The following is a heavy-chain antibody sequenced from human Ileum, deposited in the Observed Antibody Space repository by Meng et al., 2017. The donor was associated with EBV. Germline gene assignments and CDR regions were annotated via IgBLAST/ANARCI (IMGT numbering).Heavy chain of an antibody. CDR1: GGSVSRGGNY. V-gene: IGHV4-61*08. CDR3: ARDGYSSGSD. Sequence: QVTLRASGPGLVTPSETLSTTCSGSGGSVSRGGNYWRWIRPPPGKGLEWIGYIYNSGSTNYNPSLKSRVTISVDTSKNQFSLKLSSVTAADTAVYYCARDGYSSGSDWGQGTLVTVSS. CDR2: IYNSGST. J-gene: IGHJ1*01. D-gene: IGHD6-19*01.